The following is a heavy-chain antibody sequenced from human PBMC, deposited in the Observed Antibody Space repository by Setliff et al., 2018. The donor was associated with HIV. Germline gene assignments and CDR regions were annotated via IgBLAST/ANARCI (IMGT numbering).Heavy chain of an antibody. J-gene: IGHJ4*02. CDR2: ISSSSSYT. V-gene: IGHV3-11*03. CDR1: GFTFSDYY. Sequence: PGESLKISCAASGFTFSDYYMSWIRQAPGKGLEWVSYISSSSSYTNYADSVKGRFTISRDNAKNSLYLQMNSLRAEDTAVYYCARASYYYDSSGWVDYWGQGTLVTV. D-gene: IGHD3-22*01. CDR3: ARASYYYDSSGWVDY.